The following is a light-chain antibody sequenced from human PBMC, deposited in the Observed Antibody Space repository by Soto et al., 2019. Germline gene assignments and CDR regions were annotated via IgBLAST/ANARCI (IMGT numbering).Light chain of an antibody. V-gene: IGLV1-40*01. CDR3: QSYDSSLRGSRV. CDR1: SSNIGAGFD. Sequence: QSVLTQPPSVSGAPGQRVTISCTGSSSNIGAGFDVHWYQQLPGTAPKLLIYDNSNRPSGVPDRFSGSKSGPSASLTITGLQAEDEADYYCQSYDSSLRGSRVFGGGTKLTVL. J-gene: IGLJ2*01. CDR2: DNS.